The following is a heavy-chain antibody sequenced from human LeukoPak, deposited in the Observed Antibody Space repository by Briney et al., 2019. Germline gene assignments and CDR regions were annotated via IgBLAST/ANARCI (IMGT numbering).Heavy chain of an antibody. CDR1: GYTFTGYY. D-gene: IGHD1-1*01. CDR2: INPYSGDT. J-gene: IGHJ4*02. CDR3: ARACCGTNSYAGDY. V-gene: IGHV1-2*02. Sequence: GASVKVSCNASGYTFTGYYVHWVRQAPGQGLEWMGWINPYSGDTNYAQKFQGRVTMTRDTAITTVYMELSSLISDDTAVYYCARACCGTNSYAGDYWGQGALVTVSS.